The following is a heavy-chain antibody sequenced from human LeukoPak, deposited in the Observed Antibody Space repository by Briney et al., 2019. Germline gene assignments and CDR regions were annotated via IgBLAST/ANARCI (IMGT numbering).Heavy chain of an antibody. CDR2: INHSGSS. J-gene: IGHJ5*02. CDR1: GGSFSAYY. Sequence: SETLSLTCAVYGGSFSAYYWTWIRQPPGKGLEWIGEINHSGSSNYNSSLRSRVTISVDTSYKQFSLRLSSVTAAGTAVYYCAPRGDIEHSYVYGKWFDPWGQGTRVTVSS. V-gene: IGHV4-34*01. CDR3: APRGDIEHSYVYGKWFDP. D-gene: IGHD5-18*01.